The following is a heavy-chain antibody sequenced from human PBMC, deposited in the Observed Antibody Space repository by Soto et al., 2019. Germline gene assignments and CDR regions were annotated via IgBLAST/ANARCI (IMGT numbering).Heavy chain of an antibody. CDR1: GDTFTSYT. Sequence: QVQLVQSGAEVRKPGSSVRVSCRTSGDTFTSYTINWVRQAPGQGLEWMGRIIPSLNMANYAQKFQGSVTFTADKSTSTAYMDLSSLRSEDTAVYFCATGLVPRFFESWGQGTPVTVSS. V-gene: IGHV1-69*02. CDR3: ATGLVPRFFES. D-gene: IGHD6-6*01. CDR2: IIPSLNMA. J-gene: IGHJ4*02.